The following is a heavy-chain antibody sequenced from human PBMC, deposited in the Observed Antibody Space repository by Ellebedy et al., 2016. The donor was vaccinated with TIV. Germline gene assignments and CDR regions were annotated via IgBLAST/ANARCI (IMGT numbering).Heavy chain of an antibody. D-gene: IGHD2-21*02. J-gene: IGHJ4*02. Sequence: GESLKISCKGSGYTFINYWIGWVRQMPGEGLEYVGMFYPGDSDTRYHPSFQGQVTFSADKSISTAYLQWNSLKASDTAMYYCVRLHGMWYCDDDCYFDYWGQGTLVTVSS. V-gene: IGHV5-51*01. CDR2: FYPGDSDT. CDR1: GYTFINYW. CDR3: VRLHGMWYCDDDCYFDY.